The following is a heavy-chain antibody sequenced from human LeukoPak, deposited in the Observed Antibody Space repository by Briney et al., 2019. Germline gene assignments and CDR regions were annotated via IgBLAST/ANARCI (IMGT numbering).Heavy chain of an antibody. V-gene: IGHV3-21*01. CDR3: ASGRDGYNSPNSFDY. Sequence: GGSLRLSCAASGFTFSSYSMNWVRQAPGKGLEWVSSISSSSYIYYADSVKGRFTISRDNAKNSLYLQMNSLRAEDTAVYYCASGRDGYNSPNSFDYWGQGTLVTVSS. CDR1: GFTFSSYS. CDR2: ISSSSYI. D-gene: IGHD5-24*01. J-gene: IGHJ4*02.